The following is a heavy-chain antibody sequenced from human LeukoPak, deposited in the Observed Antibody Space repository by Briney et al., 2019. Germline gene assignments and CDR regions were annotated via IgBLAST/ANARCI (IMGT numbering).Heavy chain of an antibody. V-gene: IGHV1-46*01. J-gene: IGHJ4*02. CDR3: ARIYDSSGYYGY. Sequence: EASVKVSCKASGYTFTSYYLHWVRQAPGQGLESMGIINPSGASGGSTNYAQKFQGRITMTRDTSTSTVYMELSSLRSEDTAVYYCARIYDSSGYYGYWGQGTLVTFSS. CDR2: INPSGASGGST. D-gene: IGHD3-22*01. CDR1: GYTFTSYY.